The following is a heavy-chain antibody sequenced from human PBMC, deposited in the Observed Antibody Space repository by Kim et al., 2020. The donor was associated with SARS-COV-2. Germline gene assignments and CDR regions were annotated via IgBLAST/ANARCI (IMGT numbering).Heavy chain of an antibody. V-gene: IGHV4-39*01. Sequence: YNPSLKSRVTISVDTSKNQFSLRLSSVTAADTSVYYCARIYDFWTGYLSYWGQGTLVTVSS. CDR3: ARIYDFWTGYLSY. D-gene: IGHD3-3*01. J-gene: IGHJ4*02.